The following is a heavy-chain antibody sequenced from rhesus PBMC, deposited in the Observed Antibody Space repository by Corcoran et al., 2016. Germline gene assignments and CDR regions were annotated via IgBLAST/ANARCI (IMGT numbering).Heavy chain of an antibody. CDR2: ISGSSGST. CDR3: ARRGSSWSFDY. D-gene: IGHD6-13*01. J-gene: IGHJ4*01. CDR1: GGSISSSNW. Sequence: QVQLQESGPGLVKPSETLSLTCAVSGGSISSSNWWRWIRQPPGKGLEWIGYISGSSGSTYDNPSLKIRVTISTDTSRNQFSLQLSSVTAADTAVYYCARRGSSWSFDYWGQGVLVTVSS. V-gene: IGHV4-65*01.